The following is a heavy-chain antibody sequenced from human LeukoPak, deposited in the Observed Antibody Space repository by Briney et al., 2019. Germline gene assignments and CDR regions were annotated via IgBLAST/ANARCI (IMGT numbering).Heavy chain of an antibody. Sequence: SETLSLTCTVSGGSISSYYWSWIRQPPGKGLEWIGYIHYSGSTNYNPSLKSRVTISVDTSKNQFSLKLSSVTAADTAVYYCARSSGYLYGMDVWGQGTTVTVS. J-gene: IGHJ6*02. D-gene: IGHD3-22*01. V-gene: IGHV4-59*01. CDR3: ARSSGYLYGMDV. CDR2: IHYSGST. CDR1: GGSISSYY.